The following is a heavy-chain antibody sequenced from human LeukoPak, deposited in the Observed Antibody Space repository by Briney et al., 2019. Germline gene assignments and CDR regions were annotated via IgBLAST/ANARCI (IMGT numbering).Heavy chain of an antibody. D-gene: IGHD6-19*01. J-gene: IGHJ4*02. CDR2: ISAYNGNT. CDR3: ARITSSGWSYYVDY. CDR1: GYTFTSYG. V-gene: IGHV1-18*01. Sequence: ASVKVSCKASGYTFTSYGISWVRQAPGQGLECMGWISAYNGNTNYAQKLQGRVTMTTDTSTSTAYMELRSLRSDDTAVYYCARITSSGWSYYVDYWGQGTLVTVSS.